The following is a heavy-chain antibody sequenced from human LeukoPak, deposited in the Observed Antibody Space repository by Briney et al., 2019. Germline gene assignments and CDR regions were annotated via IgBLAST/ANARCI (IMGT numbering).Heavy chain of an antibody. CDR2: IYNGDT. Sequence: PSETLSLTGTVSGGSISSNYWSWIRQPPGKGLEWIGYIYNGDTNYNPSLKSRVTISVDTSRNQFSLKLSSVTAADTAVYYCARYRAFDIWGQGTMVTVSS. J-gene: IGHJ3*02. V-gene: IGHV4-59*01. CDR1: GGSISSNY. CDR3: ARYRAFDI.